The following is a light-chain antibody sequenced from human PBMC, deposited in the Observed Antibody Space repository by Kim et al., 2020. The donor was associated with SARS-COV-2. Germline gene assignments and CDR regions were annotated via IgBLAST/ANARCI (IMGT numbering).Light chain of an antibody. CDR3: QAWDSTTAF. J-gene: IGLJ1*01. Sequence: SYELTQPPSVSVSPGQTASITCSGDKLGAKYACWYQQKPGQSPVMVIYQDNKRPSGIPERFSGSNSGNTATLTISGTQTMDEADYYCQAWDSTTAFFGTGTKVTVL. CDR2: QDN. V-gene: IGLV3-1*01. CDR1: KLGAKY.